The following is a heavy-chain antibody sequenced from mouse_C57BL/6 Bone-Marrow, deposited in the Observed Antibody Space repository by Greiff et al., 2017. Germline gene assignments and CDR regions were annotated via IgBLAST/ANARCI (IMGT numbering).Heavy chain of an antibody. CDR3: ARGAYYGPFDY. J-gene: IGHJ2*01. V-gene: IGHV1-26*01. Sequence: EVQLQQSGPELVKPGASVKISCKASGYTFTDYYMHWVKQSHGKSLEWIGDINPNTGGTSYNQKFKGKATLTVDKSSSTAYMELRSLTSEDSAVYYCARGAYYGPFDYWGQGTTLTVSS. CDR1: GYTFTDYY. CDR2: INPNTGGT. D-gene: IGHD1-1*01.